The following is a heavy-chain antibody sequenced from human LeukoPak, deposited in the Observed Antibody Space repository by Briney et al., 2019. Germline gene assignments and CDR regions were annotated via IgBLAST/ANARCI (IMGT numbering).Heavy chain of an antibody. CDR3: ARVGYGFGEPWYFDL. CDR1: GGSITSYY. J-gene: IGHJ2*01. V-gene: IGHV4-4*07. CDR2: IHTTGST. Sequence: SETLSLTCTVSGGSITSYYWSWIRQPAGKGLEWIGRIHTTGSTNYNPSLKSRVTMSVDTSKNQFSLKLSSVTAADTAVYYCARVGYGFGEPWYFDLWGRGTLVTVSS. D-gene: IGHD3-10*01.